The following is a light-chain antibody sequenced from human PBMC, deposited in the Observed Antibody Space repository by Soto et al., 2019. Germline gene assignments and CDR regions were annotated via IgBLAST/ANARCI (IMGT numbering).Light chain of an antibody. Sequence: QSALTQPASVSGSPGQSITISCTGTSSDVGGYKYVSWYQQHPGRAPRLVIYEVTNRPSGVSNRFSGSKSGNTASLTISWLQAEDEANYYCTSYTNNNTLVFGGGTKLTVL. CDR2: EVT. CDR1: SSDVGGYKY. V-gene: IGLV2-14*01. J-gene: IGLJ2*01. CDR3: TSYTNNNTLV.